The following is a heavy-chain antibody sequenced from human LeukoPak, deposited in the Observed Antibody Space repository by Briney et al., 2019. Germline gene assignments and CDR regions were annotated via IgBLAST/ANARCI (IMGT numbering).Heavy chain of an antibody. CDR1: GFTFSNYA. D-gene: IGHD3-10*01. Sequence: GGSLRLSCAASGFTFSNYAIHWVRQAPGKGLEWVAIISYDGSNKCYADSVKGRFTISRDNSKNTLYLQMNSLRAEDTAVYYCAKDASGATVPLYYFEYWGQGTLVTVSS. V-gene: IGHV3-30*18. J-gene: IGHJ4*02. CDR2: ISYDGSNK. CDR3: AKDASGATVPLYYFEY.